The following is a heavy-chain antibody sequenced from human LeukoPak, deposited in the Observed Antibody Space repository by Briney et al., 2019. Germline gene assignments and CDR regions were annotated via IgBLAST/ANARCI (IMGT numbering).Heavy chain of an antibody. CDR2: YFGSGTT. CDR1: GASVGSDAYY. CDR3: TTDRTGYFFDA. J-gene: IGHJ4*02. Sequence: SQTLSLTCTVSGASVGSDAYYWGWIRHHPGKGLEWIGYYFGSGTTYYNPSLRSRVVISLDTSENQFSLILDSVTAADTAVYFCTTDRTGYFFDAWGQGTQVTVSS. V-gene: IGHV4-31*03.